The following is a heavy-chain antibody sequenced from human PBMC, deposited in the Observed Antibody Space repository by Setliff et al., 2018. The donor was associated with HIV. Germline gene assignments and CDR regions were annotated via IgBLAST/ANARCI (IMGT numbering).Heavy chain of an antibody. Sequence: SETLSLTCTVSGGSVSSGSYYWSWIRQPPGKGLEWIGYIYYSGSTNYNPSLKSRVTISVDTSKNQFSLKLSSVTAADTAVYYCARGLDDLGAFDIWGQGTMVTVSS. V-gene: IGHV4-61*01. CDR3: ARGLDDLGAFDI. CDR1: GGSVSSGSYY. J-gene: IGHJ3*02. CDR2: IYYSGST. D-gene: IGHD6-19*01.